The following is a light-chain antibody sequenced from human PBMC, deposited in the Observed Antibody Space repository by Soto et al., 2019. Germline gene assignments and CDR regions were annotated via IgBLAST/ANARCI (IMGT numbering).Light chain of an antibody. V-gene: IGLV1-40*01. Sequence: QPVLTQPPSVSGAPGQRVTISCTGSSSNIGPGYDVHWYQQLPGTAPKLLIFGNTNRPSGVPDRFSGSQSGTSASLAITGLQPEDEADYYCQSYDRSLTTFWVFGGGTKVTVL. J-gene: IGLJ3*02. CDR1: SSNIGPGYD. CDR3: QSYDRSLTTFWV. CDR2: GNT.